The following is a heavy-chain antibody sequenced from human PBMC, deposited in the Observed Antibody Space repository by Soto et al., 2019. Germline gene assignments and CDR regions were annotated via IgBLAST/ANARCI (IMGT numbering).Heavy chain of an antibody. Sequence: PSETLSLTCTVSGGSISSYYWSWIRQPPGKGLEWIGYIYYSGSTNYNPSLKSRVTISVDTSKNQFSLKLSSVTAADMAVYYCARDLRYCSSTSCYDENWFDPWGQGTLVTVSS. CDR3: ARDLRYCSSTSCYDENWFDP. V-gene: IGHV4-59*01. CDR2: IYYSGST. D-gene: IGHD2-2*01. CDR1: GGSISSYY. J-gene: IGHJ5*02.